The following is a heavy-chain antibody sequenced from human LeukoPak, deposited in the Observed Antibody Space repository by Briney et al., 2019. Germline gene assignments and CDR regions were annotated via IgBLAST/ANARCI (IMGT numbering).Heavy chain of an antibody. Sequence: GGSLRLSCAASGFTFSSYSMNWVRQAPGKGLEWVSYISSSSSTIYYADSVKGRFTISRDNAKNSLYLQMNSLRAEDTAVYYCASINNYYDSSGSDAFDIWGQGTMVTVSS. J-gene: IGHJ3*02. D-gene: IGHD3-22*01. CDR2: ISSSSSTI. V-gene: IGHV3-48*01. CDR1: GFTFSSYS. CDR3: ASINNYYDSSGSDAFDI.